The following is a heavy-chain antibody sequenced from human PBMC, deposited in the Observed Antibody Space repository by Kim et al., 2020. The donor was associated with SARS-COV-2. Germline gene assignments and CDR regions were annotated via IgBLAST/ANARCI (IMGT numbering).Heavy chain of an antibody. V-gene: IGHV3-11*01. CDR1: GFTFSDYY. D-gene: IGHD2-2*01. CDR3: ARWGCSSTSCCWFDP. CDR2: ISSSGSTI. J-gene: IGHJ5*02. Sequence: GGSLRLSCAASGFTFSDYYMSWIRQAPGKGLEWVSYISSSGSTIYYADSVKGRFTISRDNAKNSLYLQMNSLRAEDTAVYYCARWGCSSTSCCWFDPWGQGTLVTVSS.